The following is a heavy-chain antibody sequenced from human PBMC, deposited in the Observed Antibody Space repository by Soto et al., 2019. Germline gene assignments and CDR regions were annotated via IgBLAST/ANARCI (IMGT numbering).Heavy chain of an antibody. V-gene: IGHV3-48*02. D-gene: IGHD2-15*01. J-gene: IGHJ4*02. Sequence: GGSLRLSCAASGFTFSSYSMNWVRQAPGKGLEWVSYISSSSSTIYYADSVKGRFTISRDNAKNSLYLQMNSLRDEDTAVYYCARGGYCSGGSCYSVDYWGQGTLVTVSS. CDR2: ISSSSSTI. CDR3: ARGGYCSGGSCYSVDY. CDR1: GFTFSSYS.